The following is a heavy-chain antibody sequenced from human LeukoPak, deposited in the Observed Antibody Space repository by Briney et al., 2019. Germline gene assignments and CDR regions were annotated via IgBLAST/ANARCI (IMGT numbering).Heavy chain of an antibody. CDR2: IYPGDSDT. CDR1: GYSFTSYW. Sequence: GESLKVSCKGSGYSFTSYWIGWVRHMPGKGLEWMGIIYPGDSDTKYSPSFQGQVTISADKSISTAYLQWSSLKASDTAMYYCARGYCSSTSCTEGVGDYWGQGTLVTVSS. CDR3: ARGYCSSTSCTEGVGDY. D-gene: IGHD2-2*01. J-gene: IGHJ4*02. V-gene: IGHV5-51*01.